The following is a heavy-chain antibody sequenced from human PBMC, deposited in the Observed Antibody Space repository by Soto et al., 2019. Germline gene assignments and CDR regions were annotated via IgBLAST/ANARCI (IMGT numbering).Heavy chain of an antibody. D-gene: IGHD6-6*01. V-gene: IGHV1-69*13. CDR3: ASGDRSSSTPGDP. CDR1: GGTFSSDG. Sequence: GPSVKVSCKASGGTFSSDGISWVRQAPGQGLEWMGGIIAIFGTANYAQKLQGRVTITADESTSTAYMELSRLSSEHPAVYYCASGDRSSSTPGDPWGQGTLVTVSS. CDR2: IIAIFGTA. J-gene: IGHJ5*02.